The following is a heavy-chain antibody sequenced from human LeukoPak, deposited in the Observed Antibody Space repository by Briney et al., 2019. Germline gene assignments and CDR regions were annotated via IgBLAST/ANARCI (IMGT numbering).Heavy chain of an antibody. D-gene: IGHD2-21*02. CDR1: GGSISSYY. V-gene: IGHV4-59*01. CDR2: IYYSGST. J-gene: IGHJ4*02. CDR3: ARNSLGLGCGGDCYSFDY. Sequence: SETLSLTCTVSGGSISSYYWSWIRQPPGKGPEWIGYIYYSGSTNYNPSLKSRVTISVDTSKNQFSLKLSSVTAADTAVYYCARNSLGLGCGGDCYSFDYWGQGTLVTVSS.